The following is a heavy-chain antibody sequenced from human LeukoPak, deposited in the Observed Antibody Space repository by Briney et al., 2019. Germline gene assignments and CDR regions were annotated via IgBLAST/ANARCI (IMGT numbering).Heavy chain of an antibody. D-gene: IGHD3-3*01. CDR2: IYYSGST. CDR3: ARRRRFLGWPPGYYYYGMDV. Sequence: PSETLSLTCTVSGGSISSYYWSWIRQPPGKGLEWIGYIYYSGSTNYNPSLKSRVTISVDTSKNQFSLKLSSVTAADTAVYYCARRRRFLGWPPGYYYYGMDVWGQGTTVTVSS. CDR1: GGSISSYY. J-gene: IGHJ6*02. V-gene: IGHV4-59*08.